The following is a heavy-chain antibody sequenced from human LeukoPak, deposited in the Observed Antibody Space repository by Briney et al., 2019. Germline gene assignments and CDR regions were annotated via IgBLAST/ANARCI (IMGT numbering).Heavy chain of an antibody. CDR2: IKTDGGTT. V-gene: IGHV3-7*05. Sequence: GGSLRLSCAASGFSFITYWMTWVRQAPGKGLECVANIKTDGGTTYYLDSVKGRFTISRNNARSILYLQMNSLRVEGTAVYYCTRDLNHDSSGWGQGALVAVSS. CDR3: TRDLNHDSSG. CDR1: GFSFITYW. D-gene: IGHD3-22*01. J-gene: IGHJ4*02.